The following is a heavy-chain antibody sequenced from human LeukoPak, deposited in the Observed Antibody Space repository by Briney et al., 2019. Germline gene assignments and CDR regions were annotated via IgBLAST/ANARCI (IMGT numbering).Heavy chain of an antibody. CDR3: ARGPLSRRVWGLAAAGYFDY. V-gene: IGHV4-34*01. J-gene: IGHJ4*02. D-gene: IGHD6-13*01. CDR1: GGFLAAYY. CDR2: INNSVST. Sequence: PSQRRSPTCALDGGFLAAYYCSCIRHPPKRGRGWIGEINNSVSTNYNPSLKSRVTISVDTSKNQFSLKLSSVTAADTAVYYCARGPLSRRVWGLAAAGYFDYWGQGTLVTVSS.